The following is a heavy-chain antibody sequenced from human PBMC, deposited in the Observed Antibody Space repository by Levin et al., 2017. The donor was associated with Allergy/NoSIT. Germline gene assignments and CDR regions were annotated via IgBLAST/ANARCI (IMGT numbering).Heavy chain of an antibody. CDR2: IYSDGTT. V-gene: IGHV4-59*01. J-gene: IGHJ4*02. CDR1: GGSINNYY. D-gene: IGHD2-2*01. CDR3: AKARYSTMFDF. Sequence: ASETLSLTCTVSGGSINNYYWSWIRQPPGKGLEWIGYIYSDGTTNYNPSLKSRVTISVDTSKNQFSLRLNSLTAADTAVYYCAKARYSTMFDFWGQGTLVTVSS.